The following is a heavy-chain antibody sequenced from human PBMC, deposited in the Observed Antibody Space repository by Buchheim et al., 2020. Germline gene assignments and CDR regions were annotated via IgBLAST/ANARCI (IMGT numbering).Heavy chain of an antibody. D-gene: IGHD1-26*01. CDR2: ISGSGGST. V-gene: IGHV3-23*01. CDR3: AGQIVGATGWYYYYYGVDV. CDR1: GFTFSSYA. Sequence: EVQLLESGGGLVQPGGSLRLSCAASGFTFSSYAMSWVRQAPGKGLEWVSAISGSGGSTYYADSVKGRFTISRDNSKNTLYLQMNSLRAEDTAVYYCAGQIVGATGWYYYYYGVDVWGQGTT. J-gene: IGHJ6*02.